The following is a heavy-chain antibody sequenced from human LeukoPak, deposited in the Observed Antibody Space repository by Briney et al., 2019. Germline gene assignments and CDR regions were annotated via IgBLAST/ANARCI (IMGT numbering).Heavy chain of an antibody. Sequence: GGSLRLSCAASGFTVTTTDMSWVRQAPGKGLEWVSIIYIGGSTYYADSVKGRFTISRDNSKNTLYLQMNSLRAEDTAVYYCARVLAYSYHMDVWGQGITVTVSS. CDR1: GFTVTTTD. V-gene: IGHV3-66*01. J-gene: IGHJ6*02. CDR2: IYIGGST. CDR3: ARVLAYSYHMDV.